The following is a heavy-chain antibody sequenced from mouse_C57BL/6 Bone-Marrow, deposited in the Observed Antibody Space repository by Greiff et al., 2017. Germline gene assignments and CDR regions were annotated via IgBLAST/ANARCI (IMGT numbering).Heavy chain of an antibody. D-gene: IGHD2-4*01. CDR2: ISSGGDYI. V-gene: IGHV5-9-1*02. CDR1: GFTFSSYA. J-gene: IGHJ3*01. CDR3: TRDSDDYGGFAY. Sequence: EVQVVESGEDLVKPGGSLKLSCAASGFTFSSYAMSWVRQTPEKRLEWVAYISSGGDYIYYADTVKGRFTISRDNARNTLYLQMSSLKSEDTAMYYCTRDSDDYGGFAYWGQGTLVTVSA.